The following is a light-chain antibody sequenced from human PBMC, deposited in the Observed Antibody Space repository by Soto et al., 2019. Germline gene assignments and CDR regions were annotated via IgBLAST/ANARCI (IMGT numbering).Light chain of an antibody. V-gene: IGKV1-5*01. CDR2: DAS. CDR3: QQYNSYPWT. J-gene: IGKJ1*01. CDR1: QSIGNW. Sequence: DIQMTQSPATLSASVGDRVTITCRASQSIGNWLAWYQQNPGKAPKLLIYDASSLERGVPSRFSGRGSGTEFTLTISTLQPDDFATYYCQQYNSYPWTFGQGTKV.